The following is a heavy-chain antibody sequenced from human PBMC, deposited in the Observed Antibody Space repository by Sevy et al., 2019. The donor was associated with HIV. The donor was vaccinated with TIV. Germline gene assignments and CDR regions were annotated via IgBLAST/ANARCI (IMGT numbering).Heavy chain of an antibody. CDR3: ARDGSSSLSGWYSV. J-gene: IGHJ4*02. D-gene: IGHD6-19*01. Sequence: ASVKVSCKASGFTFTGYNMHWVRQAPGQGLEWMGQINPNSGGTNYAHKFQGRVTMTRDTSISTAYVELSRLRSDDTAVYYCARDGSSSLSGWYSVWGQGTLVTVSS. CDR2: INPNSGGT. V-gene: IGHV1-2*06. CDR1: GFTFTGYN.